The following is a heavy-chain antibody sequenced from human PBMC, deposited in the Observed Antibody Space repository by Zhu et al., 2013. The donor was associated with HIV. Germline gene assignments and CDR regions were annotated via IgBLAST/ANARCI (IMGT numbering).Heavy chain of an antibody. CDR3: ARDLTGYSSGWTGWFDP. D-gene: IGHD6-19*01. J-gene: IGHJ5*02. CDR2: IAPTGSRT. Sequence: QVQLVQSGAELKRPGASVKVSCKASGYVFTTYYIHWVRQAPGQGLEWMGLIAPTGSRTTYAQKFQGRVTMTRDTSTSTVYMELSSLRSEDTAVYYCARDLTGYSSGWTGWFDPWGQGTLVTVSS. CDR1: GYVFTTYY. V-gene: IGHV1-46*01.